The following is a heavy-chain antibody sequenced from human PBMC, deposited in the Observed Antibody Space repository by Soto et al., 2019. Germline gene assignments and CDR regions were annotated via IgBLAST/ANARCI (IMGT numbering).Heavy chain of an antibody. V-gene: IGHV3-33*01. CDR1: GFTFSSYG. D-gene: IGHD5-18*01. CDR3: ARSEDTAMDFDY. Sequence: PGGSLRLSCAASGFTFSSYGMHWVRQAPGKGLEWVAVIWYDGSNKYYADSVKGRFTISRDNSKNTLYLQMNSLRAEDTAVYYSARSEDTAMDFDYWGQGTLVTVSS. CDR2: IWYDGSNK. J-gene: IGHJ4*02.